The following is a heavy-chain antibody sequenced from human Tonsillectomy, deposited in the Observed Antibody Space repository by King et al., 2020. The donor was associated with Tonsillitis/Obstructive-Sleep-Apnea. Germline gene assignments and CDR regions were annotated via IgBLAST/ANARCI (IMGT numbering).Heavy chain of an antibody. J-gene: IGHJ4*02. V-gene: IGHV3-53*01. CDR1: GFTVSNHY. CDR2: IYSGGST. Sequence: VQLVESGGGFIQPGGSLRLSCSASGFTVSNHYMNWVRQAPGKGLEWVSVIYSGGSTYYADSVKGRFTVSRDTSKNTVYLQMNSLSVEDTAVYFCARADVPAVIDYWGQGSLVTVSS. CDR3: ARADVPAVIDY. D-gene: IGHD2-2*01.